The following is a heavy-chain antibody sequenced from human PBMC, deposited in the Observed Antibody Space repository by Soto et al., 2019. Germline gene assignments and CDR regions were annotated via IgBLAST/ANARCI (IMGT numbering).Heavy chain of an antibody. D-gene: IGHD3-3*01. J-gene: IGHJ6*02. CDR1: GGTFSSYA. V-gene: IGHV1-69*06. CDR2: IIPIFGTA. CDR3: ARDQVLRFLEWLTDYYYGMDV. Sequence: SVKVSCKASGGTFSSYAISWVRQAPGQGLEWMGGIIPIFGTANYAQKFQGRVTITADKSTSTAYMELSSLRSEDTAVYYCARDQVLRFLEWLTDYYYGMDVWGQGTTVTVSS.